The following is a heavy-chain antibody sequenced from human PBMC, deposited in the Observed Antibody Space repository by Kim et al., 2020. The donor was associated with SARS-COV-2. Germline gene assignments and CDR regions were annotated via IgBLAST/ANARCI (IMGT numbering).Heavy chain of an antibody. D-gene: IGHD3-22*01. CDR3: ARDFNPDDNGYLGY. CDR1: GFSVSDNY. CDR2: IYSGGKT. Sequence: GGSLRLSCAASGFSVSDNYMTWVRQASGNGLEWVSVIYSGGKTYSGDSVKGRFTMSRYNSKNTVYLQMNSLRVEDTAVYYCARDFNPDDNGYLGYWSQGTLVTGSS. J-gene: IGHJ4*02. V-gene: IGHV3-53*01.